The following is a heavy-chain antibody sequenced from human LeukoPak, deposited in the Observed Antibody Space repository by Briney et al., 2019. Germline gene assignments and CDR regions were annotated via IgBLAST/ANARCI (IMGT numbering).Heavy chain of an antibody. CDR3: ARDERYSYGYGVGY. CDR1: GYSISSGYY. CDR2: IYHSGST. J-gene: IGHJ4*02. V-gene: IGHV4-38-2*01. D-gene: IGHD5-18*01. Sequence: PSETLSLTCAVSGYSISSGYYWGRIRQPPGKGLEWIGSIYHSGSTYYNPSLKSRVTISVDTSKNQFSLKLSSVTAADTAVYYCARDERYSYGYGVGYWGQGTPVTVSS.